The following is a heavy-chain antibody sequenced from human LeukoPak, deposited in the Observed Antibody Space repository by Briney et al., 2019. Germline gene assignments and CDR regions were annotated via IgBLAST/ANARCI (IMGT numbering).Heavy chain of an antibody. CDR2: INPSGGDT. V-gene: IGHV1-46*01. Sequence: PSVKVSCKASGYTFTSYYMHWVRQAPRQGLEWMGIINPSGGDTSYAQKFQGRLTMTRDTSTNTVYMELTSLRSEDTAVYYCAREVMDNLRFDYWGQGTLVTVSS. CDR3: AREVMDNLRFDY. CDR1: GYTFTSYY. J-gene: IGHJ4*02. D-gene: IGHD1-14*01.